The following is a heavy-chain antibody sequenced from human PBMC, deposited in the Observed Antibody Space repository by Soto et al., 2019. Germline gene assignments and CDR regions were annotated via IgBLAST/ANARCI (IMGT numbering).Heavy chain of an antibody. CDR3: ARVMTTVTPVVYYGMDV. V-gene: IGHV3-48*03. D-gene: IGHD4-4*01. CDR2: ISSSGSTI. Sequence: GGSLRLSCAASGFTFSSYEMNWVRQAPGKGLEWVSYISSSGSTIYYADSVKGRFTISRDNAKNSLYLQMNSLRAEDTAVYYCARVMTTVTPVVYYGMDVWGQGTTVTV. J-gene: IGHJ6*02. CDR1: GFTFSSYE.